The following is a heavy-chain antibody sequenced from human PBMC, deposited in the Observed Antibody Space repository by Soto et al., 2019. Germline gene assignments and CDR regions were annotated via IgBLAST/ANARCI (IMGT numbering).Heavy chain of an antibody. CDR2: INHSGST. V-gene: IGHV4-34*01. CDR1: GGSFSGYH. J-gene: IGHJ4*02. D-gene: IGHD2-21*02. CDR3: AGPSSDCGGDCYYFDY. Sequence: SETLSLTCALYGGSFSGYHWSWIRQPPGKGLEWIGEINHSGSTNYNPSLKSRVTISVDTSKNQFSLKLSSVTAADTAVYYCAGPSSDCGGDCYYFDYWGQGALVTVSS.